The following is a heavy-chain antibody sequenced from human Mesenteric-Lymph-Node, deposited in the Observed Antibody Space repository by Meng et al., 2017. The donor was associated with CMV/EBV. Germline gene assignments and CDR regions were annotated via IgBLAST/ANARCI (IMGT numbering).Heavy chain of an antibody. V-gene: IGHV1-69*01. CDR2: IIPVFGTP. J-gene: IGHJ4*02. Sequence: KSCGDSFTKYARTWVRQAPGQGLEWMGGIIPVFGTPNYAQKFQGRVTVTADDSTSTAYMELSGLTSDDTAVYYCARRNYDMLTGAFDYWGQGTLVTVSS. D-gene: IGHD3-9*01. CDR1: GDSFTKYA. CDR3: ARRNYDMLTGAFDY.